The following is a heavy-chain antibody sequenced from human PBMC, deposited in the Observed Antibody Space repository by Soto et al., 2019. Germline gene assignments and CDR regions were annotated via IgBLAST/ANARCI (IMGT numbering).Heavy chain of an antibody. Sequence: SETLSLTCTVSGGSISNYYCSSIRQPPGKGLEWIGYIYYSGSTNYNPSLKSRVTISVDTSKNQFSLKLSSVTAADTAVYYCARAGAATLSDYWGQGTLVTVSS. D-gene: IGHD2-15*01. V-gene: IGHV4-59*01. CDR2: IYYSGST. CDR3: ARAGAATLSDY. CDR1: GGSISNYY. J-gene: IGHJ4*02.